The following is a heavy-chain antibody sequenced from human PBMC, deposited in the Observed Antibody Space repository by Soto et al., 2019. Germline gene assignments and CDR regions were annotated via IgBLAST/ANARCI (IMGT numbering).Heavy chain of an antibody. V-gene: IGHV3-49*04. CDR3: TRADDYDFWSGYYGPFDY. Sequence: GGCLRLSCTPAGFTFGDYAMSWVRQAPGKGLEWVGFIRSKAYGGTTEYAASVKGRFTISRDDSKSIAYLQMNSLKTEDTAVYYCTRADDYDFWSGYYGPFDYLGQGALVTV. D-gene: IGHD3-3*01. CDR1: GFTFGDYA. J-gene: IGHJ4*02. CDR2: IRSKAYGGTT.